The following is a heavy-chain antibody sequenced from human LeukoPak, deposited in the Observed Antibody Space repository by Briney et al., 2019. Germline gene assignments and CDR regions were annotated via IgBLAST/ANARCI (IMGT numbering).Heavy chain of an antibody. CDR2: IYSGGST. V-gene: IGHV3-53*01. Sequence: GGSLRLSCAASGFTVSSNYMSWVRQAPGKGLEWVSVIYSGGSTYYADSVKGRFTISRDNSKNTLYLQMNSLRAEDTAVYYCAREGLHYYDSSGYLDYWGQGTLVTVSS. J-gene: IGHJ4*02. D-gene: IGHD3-22*01. CDR3: AREGLHYYDSSGYLDY. CDR1: GFTVSSNY.